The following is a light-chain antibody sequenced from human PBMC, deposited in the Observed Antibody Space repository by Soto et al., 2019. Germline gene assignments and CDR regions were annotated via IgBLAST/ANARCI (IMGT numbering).Light chain of an antibody. CDR3: QQRTIWPLT. J-gene: IGKJ4*01. CDR2: DAS. V-gene: IGKV3-11*01. CDR1: QSVTKY. Sequence: EIVLTQSPATLSLSPGERATLSCRASQSVTKYLSWYQQKPGQAPRLLIYDASNSATGIPARFSGSGSGTDFTLTISSLEPEDFAVYYGQQRTIWPLTFGGGTKVEIK.